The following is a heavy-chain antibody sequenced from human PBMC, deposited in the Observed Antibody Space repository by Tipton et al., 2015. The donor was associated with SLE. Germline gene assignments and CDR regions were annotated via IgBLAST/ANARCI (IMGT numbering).Heavy chain of an antibody. V-gene: IGHV3-30*02. CDR1: GFTFSSYG. Sequence: GSLRLSCAASGFTFSSYGMHWVRQAPGKGLEWVAFIQYDGRYKQYADSVKGRFTISRDDSKNTLYLQMNSLGAEDTAVYYCAKEEGLSGSRDVWGQGTTVTVSS. CDR3: AKEEGLSGSRDV. D-gene: IGHD3-16*01. CDR2: IQYDGRYK. J-gene: IGHJ6*02.